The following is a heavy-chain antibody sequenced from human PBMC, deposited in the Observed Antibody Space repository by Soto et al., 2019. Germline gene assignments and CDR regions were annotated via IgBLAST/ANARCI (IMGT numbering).Heavy chain of an antibody. V-gene: IGHV3-74*03. CDR2: IDNDGTST. D-gene: IGHD3-10*01. CDR3: VRDGSVSRVDS. Sequence: PGGSLRLSCAVSGFTFSTYWMHWVRQAPGKGLMWVSRIDNDGTSTTYADSVKGRFTISRDNAENTLYLQMNSLRAEDTAVYYCVRDGSVSRVDSWGQGTLVTVSS. CDR1: GFTFSTYW. J-gene: IGHJ4*02.